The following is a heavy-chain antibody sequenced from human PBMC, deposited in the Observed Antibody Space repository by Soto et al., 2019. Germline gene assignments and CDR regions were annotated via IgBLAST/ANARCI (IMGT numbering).Heavy chain of an antibody. V-gene: IGHV4-30-4*01. J-gene: IGHJ4*02. CDR3: ARVLTGFSYYFDY. Sequence: SETLSLTCSVSGGSIRGGDYYWSWIRQPPGKGLEWIGYIYYTGSSDYNPSLKSRVIISVDTSKNQLSLKLSSVTAADTAVYFCARVLTGFSYYFDYWGQGTLVTVSS. CDR1: GGSIRGGDYY. CDR2: IYYTGSS. D-gene: IGHD3-9*01.